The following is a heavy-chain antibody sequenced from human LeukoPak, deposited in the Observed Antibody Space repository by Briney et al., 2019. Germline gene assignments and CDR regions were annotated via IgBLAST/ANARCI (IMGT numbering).Heavy chain of an antibody. Sequence: GSLKPPCGAFGFPFSSYSIKWCPQAPGKGRGWVSHITASGTAMFYADSVKGRFTISRDNAKNSLYLQMNSLRDEDTAVYYCASSGSYRFDYWGQGTLVTVSS. J-gene: IGHJ4*02. CDR2: ITASGTAM. V-gene: IGHV3-48*02. CDR3: ASSGSYRFDY. D-gene: IGHD1-26*01. CDR1: GFPFSSYS.